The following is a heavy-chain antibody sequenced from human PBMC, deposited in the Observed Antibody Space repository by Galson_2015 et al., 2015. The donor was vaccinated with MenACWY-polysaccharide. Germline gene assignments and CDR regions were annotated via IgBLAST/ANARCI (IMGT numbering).Heavy chain of an antibody. CDR1: GFTFSNYW. CDR3: VRGHYGMDV. Sequence: SLRLSCAASGFTFSNYWMTWVRRAPGKGLEWVASIKKDGSEKYYVDSVKGRFTISRDNGKKSVYLQMSSLRVEDTAVYYCVRGHYGMDVWGQGTTVTASS. CDR2: IKKDGSEK. V-gene: IGHV3-7*01. J-gene: IGHJ6*02.